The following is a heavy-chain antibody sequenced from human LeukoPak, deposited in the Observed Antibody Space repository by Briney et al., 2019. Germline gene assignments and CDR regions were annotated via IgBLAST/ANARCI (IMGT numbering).Heavy chain of an antibody. J-gene: IGHJ4*02. CDR3: ARDPDTVVVPAAMDY. CDR2: IIPILGIA. CDR1: GGTFSSYA. D-gene: IGHD2-2*01. V-gene: IGHV1-69*04. Sequence: ASVKVSYKASGGTFSSYAISWVRRAPGQGLEWKGRIIPILGIANYALKFQGRVTITADKSTSTAYMELRSLRSDDTAVYYCARDPDTVVVPAAMDYWGQGTLVTVSS.